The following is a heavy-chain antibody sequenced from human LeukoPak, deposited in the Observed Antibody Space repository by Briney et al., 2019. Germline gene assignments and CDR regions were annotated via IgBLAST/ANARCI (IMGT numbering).Heavy chain of an antibody. CDR1: GFTFDDYA. CDR2: ISWNSGSI. CDR3: GRGHWGLDY. D-gene: IGHD7-27*01. V-gene: IGHV3-9*01. Sequence: GGSLRLSCAASGFTFDDYAMHWVRQAPGKGLEWVSGISWNSGSIGYADSVKGRFTISRDNAKNSLYLQMNSLRAEDTAVYYCGRGHWGLDYWGQGTLVTVSS. J-gene: IGHJ4*02.